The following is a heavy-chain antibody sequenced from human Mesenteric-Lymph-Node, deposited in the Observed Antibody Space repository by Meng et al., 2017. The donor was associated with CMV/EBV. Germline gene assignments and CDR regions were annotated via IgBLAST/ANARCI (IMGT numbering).Heavy chain of an antibody. CDR3: ATAVGAYAFDI. Sequence: ASVKVSCKASGHTFTGDYIHWVRQAPGQGLEWMGWMNPNSGNTGYAQKFQGRVTITRNTSISTAYMELSSLRSEDTAVYYCATAVGAYAFDIWGQGTMVTVSS. J-gene: IGHJ3*02. CDR2: MNPNSGNT. D-gene: IGHD1-26*01. CDR1: GHTFTGDY. V-gene: IGHV1-8*03.